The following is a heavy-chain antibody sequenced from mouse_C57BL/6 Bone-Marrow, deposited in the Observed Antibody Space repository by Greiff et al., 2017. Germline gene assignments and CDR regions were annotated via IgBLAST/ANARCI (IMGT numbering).Heavy chain of an antibody. D-gene: IGHD1-1*01. CDR3: GITTVVGRFDY. Sequence: EVNVVESGGGLVQPGGSMKLSCAASGFTFSDAWMDWVRQSPEKGLEWVAEIRNKANNHATYYAESVKGRFTISRDDSKSSVYLQMNSLRAEDTGIYDCGITTVVGRFDYWGQGTTLTVSS. CDR2: IRNKANNHAT. J-gene: IGHJ2*01. V-gene: IGHV6-6*01. CDR1: GFTFSDAW.